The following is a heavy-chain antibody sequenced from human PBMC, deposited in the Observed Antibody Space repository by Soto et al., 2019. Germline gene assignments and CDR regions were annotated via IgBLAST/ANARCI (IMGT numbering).Heavy chain of an antibody. J-gene: IGHJ4*02. D-gene: IGHD3-10*02. CDR1: GFAFRSYG. V-gene: IGHV3-30*18. CDR2: ISYDKNTI. CDR3: AKGGATAAVLDY. Sequence: QIQLVESGGGVVQPGRSLRLSCAASGFAFRSYGMHWVRQVPGRGLDWLLVISYDKNTIHYAGSVRGRFTISRDNSKNTVYLDIKSLRPEDTAIYYCAKGGATAAVLDYWGQGTLVTVSP.